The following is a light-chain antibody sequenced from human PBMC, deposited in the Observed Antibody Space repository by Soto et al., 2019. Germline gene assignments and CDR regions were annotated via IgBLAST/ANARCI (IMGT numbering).Light chain of an antibody. Sequence: DIQMTQSPSTLSASVGDRVTITCRASQSISSWLAWYQQKPGKAPNLLIYDASSLESGVPSRFSGSGSGTEFTLTISRLQPDDFAAYYCQQYNSYSGTFGPGTKVEIK. CDR1: QSISSW. CDR2: DAS. CDR3: QQYNSYSGT. V-gene: IGKV1-5*01. J-gene: IGKJ3*01.